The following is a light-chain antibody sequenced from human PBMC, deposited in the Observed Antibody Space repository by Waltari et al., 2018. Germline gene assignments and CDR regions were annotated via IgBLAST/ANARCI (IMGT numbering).Light chain of an antibody. CDR3: QQSYGTPPT. J-gene: IGKJ1*01. Sequence: DIQITQSPSSLSASVGDRVTITCRPSKTLHRFLHWYQQKPGKAPKLLIYAASSLQSGVPSRFSVSGSGTDFTLTISSLQPEDFATYYCQQSYGTPPTFGQGTKVEIK. CDR2: AAS. CDR1: KTLHRF. V-gene: IGKV1-39*01.